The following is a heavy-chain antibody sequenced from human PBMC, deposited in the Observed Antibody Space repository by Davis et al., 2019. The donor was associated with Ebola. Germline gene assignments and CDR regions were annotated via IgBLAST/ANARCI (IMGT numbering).Heavy chain of an antibody. J-gene: IGHJ4*02. CDR1: GFTFSNYW. V-gene: IGHV3-7*01. CDR2: IRPDGSEE. Sequence: PGGSLRLSCAASGFTFSNYWMSWVRQAPGKGLEWVANIRPDGSEEQYVDSLKGRITISRDNAKNSLYLQMNSLRAEDTAVYYCARDWQAWELLFVGFDYWGQGTLVTVSS. D-gene: IGHD1-26*01. CDR3: ARDWQAWELLFVGFDY.